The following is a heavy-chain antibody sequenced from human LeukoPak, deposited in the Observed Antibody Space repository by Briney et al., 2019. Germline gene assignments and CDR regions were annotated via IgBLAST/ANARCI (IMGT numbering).Heavy chain of an antibody. J-gene: IGHJ5*02. CDR1: GGSISSGGYY. CDR3: ARASRSGVAAAAKFDP. Sequence: PSQTLSLTCTVSGGSISSGGYYWSWIRQPPGKGLEWIGYIYYSGSTSYNPSLKSRVTISVDTSKNQFSLKLSSVTAADTAVYYCARASRSGVAAAAKFDPWGQGTLVTVSS. V-gene: IGHV4-61*08. D-gene: IGHD6-13*01. CDR2: IYYSGST.